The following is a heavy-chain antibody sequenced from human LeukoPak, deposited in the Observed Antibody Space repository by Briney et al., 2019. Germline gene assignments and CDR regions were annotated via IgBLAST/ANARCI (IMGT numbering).Heavy chain of an antibody. CDR1: GFTFSSYS. CDR3: ARELLAAAGLDY. CDR2: ISSSSSYI. J-gene: IGHJ4*02. D-gene: IGHD6-13*01. Sequence: GGSLRLSCAASGFTFSSYSMNWVRQAPGKGLEWVSSISSSSSYIYYADSVKGRFTISRDNAKNTLYLQMNSLRAEDTAVYYCARELLAAAGLDYWGQGTLVTVSS. V-gene: IGHV3-21*01.